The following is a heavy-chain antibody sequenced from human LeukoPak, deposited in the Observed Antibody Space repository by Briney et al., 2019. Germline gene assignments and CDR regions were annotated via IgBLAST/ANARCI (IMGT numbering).Heavy chain of an antibody. CDR2: INAGNGDP. D-gene: IGHD2-2*02. V-gene: IGHV1-3*01. Sequence: SVKACCKSSGHTFTSYAMHWGRQAPGQKLEWMGWINAGNGDPIYSQQIQGRVTITRDTSASTAYMELSSLRSEDTAVYYCARCGPGSTSCYNKGNIGMDVWGKGTTVTVSS. CDR3: ARCGPGSTSCYNKGNIGMDV. J-gene: IGHJ6*04. CDR1: GHTFTSYA.